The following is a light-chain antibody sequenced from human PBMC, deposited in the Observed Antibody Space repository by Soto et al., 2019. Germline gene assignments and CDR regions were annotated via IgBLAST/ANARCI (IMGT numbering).Light chain of an antibody. CDR1: ETISYW. V-gene: IGKV1-5*03. Sequence: DIRMTQSPSTLSASVGERVTITCRASETISYWLARLQLKPGKAPKVLIYKASTLGSGVPSRWSGSGSGTEFPLTITRVAPDHFASYYGQDYNSYPHTFGGGTKVEIK. CDR3: QDYNSYPHT. CDR2: KAS. J-gene: IGKJ4*01.